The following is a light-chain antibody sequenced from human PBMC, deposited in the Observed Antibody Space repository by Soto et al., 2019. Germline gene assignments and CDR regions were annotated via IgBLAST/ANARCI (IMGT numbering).Light chain of an antibody. Sequence: DIQLTQSQSFLSASVGDRGTITCRASQDLGSYLGWYQQKPGKAPKLLIFAASTLLTGFPLRFSGSGSGTEFTLIISSLQPEDFATYYCQHLNSYPPFGPGTKVEIK. V-gene: IGKV1-9*01. CDR3: QHLNSYPP. J-gene: IGKJ3*01. CDR1: QDLGSY. CDR2: AAS.